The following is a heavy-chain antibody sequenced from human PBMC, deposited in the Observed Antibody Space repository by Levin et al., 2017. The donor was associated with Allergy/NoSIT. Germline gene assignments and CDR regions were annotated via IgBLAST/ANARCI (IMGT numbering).Heavy chain of an antibody. Sequence: GGSLRLSCAASGFTFSSYAMSWVRQAPGKGLEWVSAISGSGGSTYYADSVKGRFTISRDNSKNTLYLQMNSLRAEDTAVYYCAKGGSYSSGWYYFDYWGQGTLVTVSS. CDR3: AKGGSYSSGWYYFDY. D-gene: IGHD6-19*01. J-gene: IGHJ4*02. CDR1: GFTFSSYA. V-gene: IGHV3-23*01. CDR2: ISGSGGST.